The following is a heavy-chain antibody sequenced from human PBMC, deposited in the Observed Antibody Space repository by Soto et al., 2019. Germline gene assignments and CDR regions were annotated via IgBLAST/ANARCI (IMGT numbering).Heavy chain of an antibody. CDR3: ARDRIAGSKYYYGMDV. D-gene: IGHD6-13*01. J-gene: IGHJ6*02. CDR2: FIPIFGTE. CDR1: GGTFSSYA. V-gene: IGHV1-69*01. Sequence: QVQLVQSGAEVKKPGSSVRVSCKASGGTFSSYAISWVRQAPGQGLEWRGGFIPIFGTETYAQKFQGRVTITADESTSTAYMELSSLRSEDTAVYYCARDRIAGSKYYYGMDVWGQGTTVTVSS.